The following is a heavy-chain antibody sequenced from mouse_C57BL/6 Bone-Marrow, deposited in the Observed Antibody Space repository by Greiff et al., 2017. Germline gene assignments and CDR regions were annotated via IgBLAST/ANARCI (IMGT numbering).Heavy chain of an antibody. J-gene: IGHJ1*03. V-gene: IGHV1-80*01. CDR3: ARPYNGSSYVGYFDV. CDR1: GYAFSSYW. Sequence: QVQLQQSGAELVKPGASVKISCKASGYAFSSYWMNWVKQRPGKGLEWIGQNYPGDGDTNYNGKFKGKATLTADKSSSTAYMQLSSLTSEDSAVYFCARPYNGSSYVGYFDVWGTGTTVTVSS. D-gene: IGHD1-1*01. CDR2: NYPGDGDT.